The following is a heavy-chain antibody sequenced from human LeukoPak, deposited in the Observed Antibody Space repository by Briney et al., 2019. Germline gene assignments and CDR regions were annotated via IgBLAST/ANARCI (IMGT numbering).Heavy chain of an antibody. CDR3: ARETDYYDFWSGYYRWNWFDP. V-gene: IGHV4-59*01. J-gene: IGHJ5*02. CDR2: IYYSGST. D-gene: IGHD3-3*01. CDR1: GGSISSYY. Sequence: SETLSLTCTVSGGSISSYYWSWIRQPPGKGLEWIGYIYYSGSTNYNPSLKSRVTISVDTSKNQFSLKLSSVTAADTAVYYCARETDYYDFWSGYYRWNWFDPWGQGTLVTVS.